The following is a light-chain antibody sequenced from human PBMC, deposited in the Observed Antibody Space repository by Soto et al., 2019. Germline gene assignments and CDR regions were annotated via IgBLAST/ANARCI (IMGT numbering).Light chain of an antibody. CDR1: QSVSSN. CDR3: QQYNDWLPYT. J-gene: IGKJ2*01. CDR2: GAS. V-gene: IGKV3-15*01. Sequence: EIVMTQSPATLSVSPGQRATLSCRASQSVSSNLAWYQQKPGQAPRLLIYGASTRTTGIPAMFSGSGSGTEFSLTISSLQAEDFADYYCQQYNDWLPYTFGQGNKLEIK.